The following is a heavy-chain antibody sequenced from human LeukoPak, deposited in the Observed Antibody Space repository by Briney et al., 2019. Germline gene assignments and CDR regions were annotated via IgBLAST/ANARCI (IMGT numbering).Heavy chain of an antibody. D-gene: IGHD3-22*01. CDR2: ISGYNGNT. CDR1: GYTFTGYY. V-gene: IGHV1-18*04. Sequence: ASVKVSCKASGYTFTGYYMHWVRQSPGQGLEWMGWISGYNGNTDYAQNFQGRVTMTRDTSTSTVYMELRSLRSDDTAVYYCARDRLTSSSFRYYYATAGYQSDAFDVWGQGTMVTVSS. CDR3: ARDRLTSSSFRYYYATAGYQSDAFDV. J-gene: IGHJ3*01.